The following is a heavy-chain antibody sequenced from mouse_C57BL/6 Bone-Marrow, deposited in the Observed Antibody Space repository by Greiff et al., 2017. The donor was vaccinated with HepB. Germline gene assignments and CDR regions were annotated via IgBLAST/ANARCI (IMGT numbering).Heavy chain of an antibody. J-gene: IGHJ3*01. CDR3: ARNIRGYDYDGTWFAY. Sequence: QVQLKQSGPGLVQPSQSLSITCTVSGFSLTSYGVHWVRQSPGKGLEWLGVIWSGGSTDYNAAFISRLSISKDNSKSQVFFKMNSLQADDTAIYYCARNIRGYDYDGTWFAYWGQGTLVTVSA. CDR1: GFSLTSYG. D-gene: IGHD2-4*01. CDR2: IWSGGST. V-gene: IGHV2-2*01.